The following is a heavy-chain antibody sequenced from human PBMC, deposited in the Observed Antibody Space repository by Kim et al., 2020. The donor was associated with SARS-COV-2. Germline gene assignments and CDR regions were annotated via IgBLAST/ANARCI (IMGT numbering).Heavy chain of an antibody. CDR3: AKEWRMTTRTTGGDYFDN. CDR1: GFTFSDYA. Sequence: GGSLRLSCVASGFTFSDYAMNWVRQAPGKGLEWVAVVSGGGGSTYYADSVKGRFTISRDNTKNTVYLQMNSLRAEDTALYYCAKEWRMTTRTTGGDYFDNWGQGTLGTVSS. V-gene: IGHV3-23*01. J-gene: IGHJ4*02. CDR2: VSGGGGST. D-gene: IGHD4-4*01.